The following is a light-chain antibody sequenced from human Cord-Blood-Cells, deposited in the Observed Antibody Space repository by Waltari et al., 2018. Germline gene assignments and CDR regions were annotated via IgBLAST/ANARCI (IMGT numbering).Light chain of an antibody. CDR2: DAS. CDR3: RQYDNLPYT. V-gene: IGKV1-33*01. Sequence: QMTQSPSSLTASVGDRFTITCQASQDISNYLIWYQQKQGKAPKLLIYDASNLETGVPSRFSGGGSGTDLTFTISSLQPADSASYYCRQYDNLPYTFGQGTKLEIK. J-gene: IGKJ2*01. CDR1: QDISNY.